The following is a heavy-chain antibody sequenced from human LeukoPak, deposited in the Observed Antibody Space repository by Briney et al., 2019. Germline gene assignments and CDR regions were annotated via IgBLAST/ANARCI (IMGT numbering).Heavy chain of an antibody. J-gene: IGHJ3*02. D-gene: IGHD2-2*01. CDR2: ISAYNGNT. CDR3: ARDGGGEVRQVVPAQADAFDI. Sequence: PAASVKVSCKASGYTFTSYGISWVRQAPGQGLEWMGWISAYNGNTNYAQKLQGRVTMTTDTSTSTAYMELRSLRSDDTAVYYCARDGGGEVRQVVPAQADAFDIWGQGTMVTVSS. CDR1: GYTFTSYG. V-gene: IGHV1-18*01.